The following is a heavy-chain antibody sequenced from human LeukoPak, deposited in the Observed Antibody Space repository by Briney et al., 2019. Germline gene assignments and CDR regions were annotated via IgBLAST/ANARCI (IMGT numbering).Heavy chain of an antibody. J-gene: IGHJ4*02. D-gene: IGHD6-19*01. CDR1: GYTFTDYF. CDR3: ARGCYSSGWYSGYSDY. V-gene: IGHV1-2*02. Sequence: ASVKVSCKASGYTFTDYFMHWLRQAPGQGLEWMGWINPNTGTTKYAQKFQCRVTMTRDTSSNTAKMELNWLTSDDTALYYCARGCYSSGWYSGYSDYWGPGALVTVSS. CDR2: INPNTGTT.